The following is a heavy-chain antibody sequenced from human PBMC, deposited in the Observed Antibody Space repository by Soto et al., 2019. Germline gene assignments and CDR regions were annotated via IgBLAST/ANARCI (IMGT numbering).Heavy chain of an antibody. CDR1: GYSFTSYV. D-gene: IGHD2-2*01. V-gene: IGHV1-3*01. CDR3: ARGVENIVVVLDVFGYYGMDV. Sequence: ASVKVSCKASGYSFTSYVIYWVCQAPGQRLEWMGWINAGNGNTKSSQKFQARVTITSDTSASTAYMELSGLRSEDTAVYFCARGVENIVVVLDVFGYYGMDVWGQGTTVTVSS. CDR2: INAGNGNT. J-gene: IGHJ6*02.